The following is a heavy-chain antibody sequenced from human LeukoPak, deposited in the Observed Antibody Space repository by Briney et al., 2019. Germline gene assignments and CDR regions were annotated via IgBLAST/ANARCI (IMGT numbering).Heavy chain of an antibody. V-gene: IGHV3-23*01. CDR1: GFTFSNYG. CDR2: ISDSGGIA. D-gene: IGHD3-16*01. Sequence: GGSLRLSCAASGFTFSNYGMSWVRQAPGQGLGWVSTISDSGGIAYYADSVKGRFTTSRDNSRSTLYLQMNSPRAEDTAEYYCAKDGGVNWGNWFDSWGQGTLVTVSS. J-gene: IGHJ5*01. CDR3: AKDGGVNWGNWFDS.